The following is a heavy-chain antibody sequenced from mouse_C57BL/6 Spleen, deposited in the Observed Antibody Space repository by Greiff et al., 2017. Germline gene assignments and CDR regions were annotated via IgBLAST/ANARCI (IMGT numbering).Heavy chain of an antibody. CDR1: GYTFTSYW. CDR2: IYPSDSET. CDR3: ARHSSGPLYAMDD. V-gene: IGHV1-61*01. J-gene: IGHJ4*01. Sequence: QVQLQQPGAELVRPGSSVKLSCKASGYTFTSYWMDWVKQRPGQGLEWIGNIYPSDSETHYNQKFKDKATLTVDKSSSTAYMQLSSLTSEDSAVXYCARHSSGPLYAMDDWGQGTSVTVSS. D-gene: IGHD3-2*02.